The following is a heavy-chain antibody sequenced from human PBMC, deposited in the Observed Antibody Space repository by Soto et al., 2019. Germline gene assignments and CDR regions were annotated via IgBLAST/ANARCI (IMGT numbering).Heavy chain of an antibody. CDR2: ISAYNGHT. CDR3: AGLWLYAAGGWFDP. V-gene: IGHV1-18*01. CDR1: GYIFTSYG. D-gene: IGHD6-19*01. Sequence: QVQLVQSGAEVKKPGASVKVSCKASGYIFTSYGISWVRQAPGQGLEWMGWISAYNGHTNYAQKFQGRVTMTTDTPTTTAYVELRSLRADDTAVYYCAGLWLYAAGGWFDPWGQGTLVIVSS. J-gene: IGHJ5*02.